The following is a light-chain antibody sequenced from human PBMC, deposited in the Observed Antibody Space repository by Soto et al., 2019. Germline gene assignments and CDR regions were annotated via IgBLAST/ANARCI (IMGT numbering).Light chain of an antibody. J-gene: IGKJ4*01. CDR1: QSVRNTY. V-gene: IGKV3-20*01. CDR2: GAS. CDR3: QQYGESPPT. Sequence: EIVLTQSPGTLSLSPGERVTLSCRASQSVRNTYLAWYQQKPGQPTRLLVSGASSRATGIPDMYSGSGSGTDFTLTINRLEPEYFAVYFCQQYGESPPTFGGGTKVEIK.